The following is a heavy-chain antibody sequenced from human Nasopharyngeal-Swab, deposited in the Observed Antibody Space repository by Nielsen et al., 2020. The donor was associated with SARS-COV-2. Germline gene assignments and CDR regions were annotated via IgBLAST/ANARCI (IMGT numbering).Heavy chain of an antibody. CDR1: GFTFSSYA. CDR2: ISGSGGST. D-gene: IGHD3-10*01. V-gene: IGHV3-23*01. Sequence: GGSLRLSCAASGFTFSSYAMSWVRQAPGKGLEWVSAISGSGGSTYYADSLKGRFTISRDNSKNTLYLQMNSLRAEDTAVYYCAKQLLWFGELLDMFDYWGQGTLVTVSS. CDR3: AKQLLWFGELLDMFDY. J-gene: IGHJ4*02.